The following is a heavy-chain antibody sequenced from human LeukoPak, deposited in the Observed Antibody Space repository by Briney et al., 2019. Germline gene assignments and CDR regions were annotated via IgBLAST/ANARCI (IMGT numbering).Heavy chain of an antibody. V-gene: IGHV3-30-3*01. CDR1: RLTFSSYA. CDR2: ISYDGSNK. D-gene: IGHD1-26*01. J-gene: IGHJ5*02. Sequence: GGSLRLSCAASRLTFSSYAMHWVRQAPGKGLEWVAVISYDGSNKYYADSVKGRFTIFRDNSKNTLYLQMNSLSAEDTAVYYCARGVGSYGTNNWFDPWGQGTLVTVSA. CDR3: ARGVGSYGTNNWFDP.